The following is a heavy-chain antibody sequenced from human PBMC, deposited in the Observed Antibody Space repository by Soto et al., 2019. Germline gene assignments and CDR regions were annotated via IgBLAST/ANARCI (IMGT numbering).Heavy chain of an antibody. CDR1: GGSMISYY. CDR2: IYHSGST. J-gene: IGHJ4*02. V-gene: IGHV4-59*08. CDR3: ARHYGDGYDYVDY. Sequence: SETLSLTCTVSGGSMISYYWSWVCQPPGKGLEWIGEIYHSGSTNYNPSLKSRATISQDTSKNQFSLKLSSVTAADTAVYYCARHYGDGYDYVDYWGQGTLVTVSS. D-gene: IGHD5-12*01.